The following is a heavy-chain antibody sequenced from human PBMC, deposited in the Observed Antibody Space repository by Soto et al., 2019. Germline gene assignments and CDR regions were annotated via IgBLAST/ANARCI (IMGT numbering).Heavy chain of an antibody. V-gene: IGHV3-23*01. CDR3: AKVPRYCSGGSCFGGYFDY. Sequence: GGSLRLSCAASGFTFSSYAMSWVRQAPGKGLEWVSAISGSGGNTYYADSVKGRFTISRDNSKYTLYLQMNSLRAEDTAVFYWAKVPRYCSGGSCFGGYFDYWGQGTLVTVSS. D-gene: IGHD2-15*01. CDR2: ISGSGGNT. J-gene: IGHJ4*02. CDR1: GFTFSSYA.